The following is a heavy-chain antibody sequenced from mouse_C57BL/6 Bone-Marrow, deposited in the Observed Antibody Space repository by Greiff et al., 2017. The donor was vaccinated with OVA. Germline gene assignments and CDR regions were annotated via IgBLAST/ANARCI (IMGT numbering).Heavy chain of an antibody. V-gene: IGHV5-17*01. CDR3: ERDYYGSSLTY. CDR1: GFTFSDYG. D-gene: IGHD1-1*01. CDR2: ISSGSSTI. J-gene: IGHJ3*01. Sequence: EVHGVESGGGLVKPGGSLKLSCAASGFTFSDYGMHWVRQAPEKGLEWVAYISSGSSTIYYADTVKGRFTISRDNTKNTPFLQVTSLRSEDTAMYYCERDYYGSSLTYCGQGTLVTVSA.